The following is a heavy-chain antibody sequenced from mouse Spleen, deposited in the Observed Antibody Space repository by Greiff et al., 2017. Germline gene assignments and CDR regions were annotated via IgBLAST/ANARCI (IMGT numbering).Heavy chain of an antibody. J-gene: IGHJ3*01. D-gene: IGHD2-4*01. V-gene: IGHV1-82*01. CDR2: IYPGDGDT. CDR1: GYAFSSSW. Sequence: QVQLQQSGPELVKPGASVKISCKASGYAFSSSWMNWVKQRPGKGLEWIGRIYPGDGDTNYNGKFKGKATLTADKSSSTAYMQLSSLTSEDSAVYFCAREGGYDYGGFAYWGQGTLVTVSA. CDR3: AREGGYDYGGFAY.